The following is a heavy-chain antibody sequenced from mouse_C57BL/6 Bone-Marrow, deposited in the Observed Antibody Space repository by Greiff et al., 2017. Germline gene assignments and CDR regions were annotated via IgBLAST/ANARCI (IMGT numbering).Heavy chain of an antibody. V-gene: IGHV5-6*01. CDR2: ISSGGSYT. J-gene: IGHJ1*03. CDR3: ARQGGYWYFDV. Sequence: EVKLVESGGDLVKPGGSLKLSCAASGFTFSSYGMSWVRQTPDKRLEWVATISSGGSYTYYPDSVKGRFTISRDNAKNTLYLQMSSLKSEDTAMYYWARQGGYWYFDVWGTGTTVTVSS. CDR1: GFTFSSYG.